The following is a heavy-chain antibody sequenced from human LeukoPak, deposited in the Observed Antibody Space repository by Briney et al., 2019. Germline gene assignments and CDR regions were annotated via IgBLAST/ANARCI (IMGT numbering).Heavy chain of an antibody. CDR1: GGSFSGYY. CDR2: INHSGST. D-gene: IGHD2-2*01. CDR3: ASYCSSTSCYGIS. J-gene: IGHJ4*02. V-gene: IGHV4-34*01. Sequence: SETLSLTCAVYGGSFSGYYWSWIRQPPGKGLEWIGEINHSGSTNYNPSLKSRVTISVDTSKNQFSLKLSSVTAADTAVYYCASYCSSTSCYGISWGQGTLVTVSS.